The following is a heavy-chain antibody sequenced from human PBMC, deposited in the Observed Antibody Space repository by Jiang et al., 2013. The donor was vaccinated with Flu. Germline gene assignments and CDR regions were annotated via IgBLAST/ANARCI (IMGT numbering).Heavy chain of an antibody. D-gene: IGHD6-19*01. J-gene: IGHJ5*02. V-gene: IGHV4-59*01. Sequence: GPGLVKPSETLSLTCTVSGGSISSYYWSWIRQPPGKGLEWIGYIYYSGSTNYNPSLKSRATISVDTSKNQFSLKLSSVTAADTAVYYCARRIAVAGTWVGWNWFDPWGQGTLVTVSS. CDR3: ARRIAVAGTWVGWNWFDP. CDR2: IYYSGST. CDR1: GGSISSYY.